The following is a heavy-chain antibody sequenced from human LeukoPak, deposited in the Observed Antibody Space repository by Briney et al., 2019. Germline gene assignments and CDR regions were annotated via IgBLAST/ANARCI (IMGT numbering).Heavy chain of an antibody. D-gene: IGHD6-13*01. Sequence: GGSLRLSCAASGFTFPTYGLHWVRQAPGKGLEYVSGIGPGGDPTYYDKSVKGRFTISRDDSKYMVYLQMGSVTADDMGVYHCAQGAQLTDFWGPGTVVTVSS. CDR1: GFTFPTYG. CDR3: AQGAQLTDF. V-gene: IGHV3-64*01. J-gene: IGHJ4*02. CDR2: IGPGGDPT.